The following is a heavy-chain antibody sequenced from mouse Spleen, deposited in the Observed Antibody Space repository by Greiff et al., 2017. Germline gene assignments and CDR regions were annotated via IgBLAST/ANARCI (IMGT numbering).Heavy chain of an antibody. Sequence: QVQLKQPGAELVKPGASVKLSCKASGYTFTSYWMQWVKQRPGQGLEWIGEIDPSDSYTNYNQKFKGKATLTVDTSSSTAYMQLSSLTSEDSAVYYCARKGIWAYWGQGTLVTVSA. J-gene: IGHJ3*01. CDR2: IDPSDSYT. CDR1: GYTFTSYW. CDR3: ARKGIWAY. V-gene: IGHV1-50*01.